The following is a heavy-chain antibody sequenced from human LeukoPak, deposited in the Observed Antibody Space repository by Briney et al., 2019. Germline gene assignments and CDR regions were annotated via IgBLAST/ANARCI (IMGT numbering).Heavy chain of an antibody. CDR2: IYYSGST. J-gene: IGHJ6*03. CDR1: GGSLSSTSCY. D-gene: IGHD2-2*01. V-gene: IGHV4-39*01. Sequence: PSETLSLTCIVSGGSLSSTSCYWGWIRQPPGKGLEWIGSIYYSGSTYYNPSLKSRVTISVDTSKNQFSLKLSSVTAADTAVYYCGGSSSYYYMDVWGKGTTVTISS. CDR3: GGSSSYYYMDV.